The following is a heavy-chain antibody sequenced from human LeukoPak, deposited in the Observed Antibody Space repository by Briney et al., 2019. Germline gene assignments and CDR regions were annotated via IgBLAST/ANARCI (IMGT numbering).Heavy chain of an antibody. Sequence: GRSLRLSCAVSGFTFSSYAMHWVRQAPGKGLEWVAVIWYDGSNKYYADSVKGRFTISRDNSKNTLYLQMNSLRAEDTAVYYCARGMGMDVWGQGTTVTVSS. CDR1: GFTFSSYA. D-gene: IGHD2-8*01. CDR2: IWYDGSNK. CDR3: ARGMGMDV. J-gene: IGHJ6*02. V-gene: IGHV3-33*01.